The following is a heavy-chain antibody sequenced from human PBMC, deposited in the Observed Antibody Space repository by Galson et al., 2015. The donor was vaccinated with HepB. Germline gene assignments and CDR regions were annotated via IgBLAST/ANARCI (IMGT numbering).Heavy chain of an antibody. Sequence: SLRLSCAASGFTFRNYWMSWARQAPGKGLECVASIKGDVSEEKYVDSVKGRFTISRDNAKNSVSLQMNGLRVEDTAVYYCARPLSHGAFDLWGQGTMVIVSS. J-gene: IGHJ3*01. CDR2: IKGDVSEE. CDR1: GFTFRNYW. V-gene: IGHV3-7*03. CDR3: ARPLSHGAFDL.